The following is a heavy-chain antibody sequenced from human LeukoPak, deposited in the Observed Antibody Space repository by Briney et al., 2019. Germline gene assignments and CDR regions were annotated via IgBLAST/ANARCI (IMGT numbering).Heavy chain of an antibody. CDR3: ARNGGYSFQGIDY. CDR2: INHSGST. CDR1: GGSFSGYY. Sequence: PSETLSLTCAVYGGSFSGYYWSWIRQPPGKGLEWIGEINHSGSTNYNPSLKSRVTISVDTSKNQFSLKLSSVTAADTAVYYCARNGGYSFQGIDYWGQGTLVTVSS. V-gene: IGHV4-34*01. J-gene: IGHJ4*02. D-gene: IGHD5-18*01.